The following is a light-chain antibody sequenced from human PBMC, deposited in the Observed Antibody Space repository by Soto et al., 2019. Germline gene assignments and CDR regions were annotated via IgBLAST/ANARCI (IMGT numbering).Light chain of an antibody. Sequence: EIVLTQSPGTLSLSPGERTTLSCRASQSVSSSYSAWYQQKPGQAPRLLIYGASNRATGIPDRFSGSGSGTDFTLTISRLEPEDFAVYYCQQYGSSPTWTFGQGTKVDIK. CDR1: QSVSSSY. CDR3: QQYGSSPTWT. V-gene: IGKV3-20*01. J-gene: IGKJ1*01. CDR2: GAS.